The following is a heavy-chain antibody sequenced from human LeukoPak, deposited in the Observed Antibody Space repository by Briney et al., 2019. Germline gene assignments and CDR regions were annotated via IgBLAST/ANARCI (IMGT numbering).Heavy chain of an antibody. Sequence: SETLSLTCTVSGGSISSCYWSWIRQPPGKGLEWIGYIYYSGSTNYNPSLKSRVTISVDTSKNQFSLKLSSVTAADTAVYYCARQESLAIGYFDYWGQGTLVTVSS. V-gene: IGHV4-59*08. CDR3: ARQESLAIGYFDY. J-gene: IGHJ4*02. D-gene: IGHD5-12*01. CDR1: GGSISSCY. CDR2: IYYSGST.